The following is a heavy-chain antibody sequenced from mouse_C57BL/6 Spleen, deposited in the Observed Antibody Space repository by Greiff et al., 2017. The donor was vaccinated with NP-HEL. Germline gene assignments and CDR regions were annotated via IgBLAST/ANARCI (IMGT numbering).Heavy chain of an antibody. CDR2: IDPETGGT. CDR1: GYTFTDYE. J-gene: IGHJ4*01. Sequence: QVQLKQSGAELVRPGASVTLSCKASGYTFTDYEMHWVKQTPVHGLEWIGAIDPETGGTAYNQKFKGKAILTADKSSSTAYMELRSLTSEDSAVYYCTRDYGRSAMDYWGQGTSVTVSS. CDR3: TRDYGRSAMDY. D-gene: IGHD1-1*01. V-gene: IGHV1-15*01.